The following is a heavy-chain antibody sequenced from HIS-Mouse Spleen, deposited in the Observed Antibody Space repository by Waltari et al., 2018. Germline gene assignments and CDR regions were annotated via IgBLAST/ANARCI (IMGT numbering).Heavy chain of an antibody. CDR1: GGPKSRRSYY. Sequence: QLQLQESGPGLVKPSETLSLTCTDSGGPKSRRSYYWGGIRQPPGKGLEWIGSSYYSGSTYYNPSLKSRVTISVDTSKNQFSLKLSSVTAADTAVYYCAREIPYSSSWYDWYFDLWGRGTLVTVSS. J-gene: IGHJ2*01. CDR3: AREIPYSSSWYDWYFDL. D-gene: IGHD6-13*01. V-gene: IGHV4-39*07. CDR2: SYYSGST.